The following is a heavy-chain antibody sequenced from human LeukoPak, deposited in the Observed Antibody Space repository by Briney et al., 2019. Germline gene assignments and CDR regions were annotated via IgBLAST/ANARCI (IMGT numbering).Heavy chain of an antibody. J-gene: IGHJ4*02. D-gene: IGHD5/OR15-5a*01. Sequence: TSETLSLTCNVSGGSISTSSYYWGWIRQSPVKGLEWIGNLDFSGRTNYNPSLKSRVTLSIDTSQTQSSLRLTSVTAADTAVYYCVSSVTVTFTPPAYWGRGALVTVSS. V-gene: IGHV4-39*07. CDR3: VSSVTVTFTPPAY. CDR2: LDFSGRT. CDR1: GGSISTSSYY.